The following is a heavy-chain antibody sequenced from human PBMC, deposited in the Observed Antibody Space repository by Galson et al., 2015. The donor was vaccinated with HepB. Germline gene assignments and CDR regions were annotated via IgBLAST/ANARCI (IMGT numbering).Heavy chain of an antibody. D-gene: IGHD4-17*01. CDR3: ARDPSTVTTGGNFGY. CDR1: GGTFSSYT. CDR2: IIPILGIA. J-gene: IGHJ4*02. Sequence: SVKVSCKASGGTFSSYTISWVRQAPGQGLEWMGRIIPILGIANYAQKFQGRVTITADKSTSTAYMELSSLRSEDTAVYYCARDPSTVTTGGNFGYWGQGTLVTVSS. V-gene: IGHV1-69*04.